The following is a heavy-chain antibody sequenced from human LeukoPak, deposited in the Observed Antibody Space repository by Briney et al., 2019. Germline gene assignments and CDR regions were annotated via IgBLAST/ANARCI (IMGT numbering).Heavy chain of an antibody. Sequence: GASVKVSCKVSGYILTELSMHWVRQAPGKELEWMGGFDPEDGETIYAQKFQGRITTTEDTSTDTAYMELSSLRSEDTAVYYCATHSSGYYYVNPLWQHWGQGTLVTVSS. CDR3: ATHSSGYYYVNPLWQH. CDR1: GYILTELS. J-gene: IGHJ1*01. V-gene: IGHV1-24*01. D-gene: IGHD3-22*01. CDR2: FDPEDGET.